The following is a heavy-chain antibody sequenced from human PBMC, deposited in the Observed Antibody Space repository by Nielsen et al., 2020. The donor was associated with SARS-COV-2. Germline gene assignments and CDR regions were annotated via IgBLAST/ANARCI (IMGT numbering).Heavy chain of an antibody. Sequence: WVRQAPGQGLEWMGRINPNSGGTNYAQKLQGRVTMTTDTSTSTAYMELRSLRSDDTAVYYCARDLPYYDFWSGTRYLDAFDIWGQGTMVTVSS. J-gene: IGHJ3*02. CDR2: INPNSGGT. CDR3: ARDLPYYDFWSGTRYLDAFDI. D-gene: IGHD3-3*01. V-gene: IGHV1-18*01.